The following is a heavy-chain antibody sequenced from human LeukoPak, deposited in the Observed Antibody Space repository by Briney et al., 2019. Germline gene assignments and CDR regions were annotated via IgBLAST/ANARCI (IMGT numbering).Heavy chain of an antibody. Sequence: SETLSLTCAVYGGSFSGYYWSWIRQPAGKGLEWIGRIYTSGSTNYNPSLKSRVTMSVDTSKNQFSLKLSSVTAADTAVYYCARDLGYCSGGSCSNYYYYMDVWGKGTTVTVSS. D-gene: IGHD2-15*01. V-gene: IGHV4-4*07. CDR3: ARDLGYCSGGSCSNYYYYMDV. CDR1: GGSFSGYY. CDR2: IYTSGST. J-gene: IGHJ6*03.